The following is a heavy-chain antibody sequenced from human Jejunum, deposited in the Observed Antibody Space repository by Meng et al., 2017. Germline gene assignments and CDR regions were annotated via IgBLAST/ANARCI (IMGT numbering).Heavy chain of an antibody. CDR3: ARQDSGSRSSPDF. CDR2: IKYDGSET. Sequence: LSLTCASSGFTFSFYWMTWVRQAPGKGLEWVANIKYDGSETYYVDSVKGRFTISRDNAENSLYLQMNSLRADDTAVYYCARQDSGSRSSPDFWGQGTLVTVSS. J-gene: IGHJ4*02. V-gene: IGHV3-7*02. D-gene: IGHD6-6*01. CDR1: GFTFSFYW.